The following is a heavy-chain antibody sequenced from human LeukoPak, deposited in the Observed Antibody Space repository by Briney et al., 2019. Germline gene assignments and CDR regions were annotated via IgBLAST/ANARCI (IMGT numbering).Heavy chain of an antibody. D-gene: IGHD3-3*01. CDR1: GGLLSSSSHY. CDR2: IYFTGST. J-gene: IGHJ5*02. CDR3: ARHSYDFWSGSSRFDP. V-gene: IGHV4-39*01. Sequence: PSETLSLTCTVSGGLLSSSSHYWGWIRQPPGKGLEWIGSIYFTGSTYYNPSLKSRVTISVDTSKNQFSLKLSSVTAADTAVYYCARHSYDFWSGSSRFDPWGQGTLVTVSS.